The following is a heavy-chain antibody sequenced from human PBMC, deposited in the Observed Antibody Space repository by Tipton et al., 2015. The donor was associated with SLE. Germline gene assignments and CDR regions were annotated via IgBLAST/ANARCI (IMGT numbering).Heavy chain of an antibody. V-gene: IGHV4-39*07. CDR2: IYYSGST. Sequence: TLSLTCTVSGGSISSSSYYWGWIRQPPGKGLEWIGSIYYSGSTYYNPSLKSRVTISVDTSKNQFSLKLSSVTAADTAVYYCARRSLGFLEGWGQGTLATVSS. CDR3: ARRSLGFLEG. J-gene: IGHJ4*02. D-gene: IGHD3-3*01. CDR1: GGSISSSSYY.